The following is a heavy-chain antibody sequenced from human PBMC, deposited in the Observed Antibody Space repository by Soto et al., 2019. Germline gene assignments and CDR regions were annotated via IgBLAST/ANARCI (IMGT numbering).Heavy chain of an antibody. Sequence: SETLSLTCTVSGGSISSYYWSWIRQPPGQGLEWIGYLYYSGSTNYNPSLRSRVTMSVDPSKNQFSLTLRSVTAADTAVYYCARSPRRYGDHGEFDYWGQGTLVTVSS. V-gene: IGHV4-59*08. D-gene: IGHD4-17*01. CDR2: LYYSGST. CDR1: GGSISSYY. CDR3: ARSPRRYGDHGEFDY. J-gene: IGHJ4*02.